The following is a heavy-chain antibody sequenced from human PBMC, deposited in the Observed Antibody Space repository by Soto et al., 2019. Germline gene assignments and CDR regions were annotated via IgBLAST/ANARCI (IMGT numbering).Heavy chain of an antibody. CDR3: ARQIYDSDTGPNFQYYFDS. V-gene: IGHV5-10-1*01. Sequence: GESLKNPCKGSGYSFAGYWITWVRQKPGKGLEWMGRIDPSDSQTYYSPSFRGHVTISVTKSITTVFLQWSSLRASDTAMYYCARQIYDSDTGPNFQYYFDSWCQAILGSVSS. J-gene: IGHJ4*02. CDR1: GYSFAGYW. D-gene: IGHD3-22*01. CDR2: IDPSDSQT.